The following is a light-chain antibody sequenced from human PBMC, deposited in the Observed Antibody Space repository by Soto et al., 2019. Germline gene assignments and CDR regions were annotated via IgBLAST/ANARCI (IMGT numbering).Light chain of an antibody. J-gene: IGLJ1*01. CDR3: EAWDINSHV. CDR1: SGHSGYL. Sequence: QSVLTQSSSASAALGSSVKLTCTLDSGHSGYLIAWHQQQPGKAPRYLMQVEGTGRHNKGSGVSDRFSGSGSGADRYLTISNLQSEDEADYYCEAWDINSHVFGTGTKLTVL. CDR2: VEGTGRH. V-gene: IGLV4-60*03.